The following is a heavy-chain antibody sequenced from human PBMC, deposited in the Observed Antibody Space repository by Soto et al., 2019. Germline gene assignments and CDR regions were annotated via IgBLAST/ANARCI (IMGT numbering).Heavy chain of an antibody. J-gene: IGHJ4*02. V-gene: IGHV5-10-1*01. CDR1: GYSFTSYW. Sequence: WESLKISCKGSGYSFTSYWISWVRQMPGKGLEWMGRIDPSDSYTNYSPSFQGHVTISADKSISTAYLQWSSLKASDTAMYYCARMAGYSGTQFDYWGQGTLVTVSS. CDR3: ARMAGYSGTQFDY. D-gene: IGHD1-26*01. CDR2: IDPSDSYT.